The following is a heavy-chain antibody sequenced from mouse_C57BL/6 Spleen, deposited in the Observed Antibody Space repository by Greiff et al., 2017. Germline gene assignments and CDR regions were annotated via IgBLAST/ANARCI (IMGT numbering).Heavy chain of an antibody. CDR1: GYTFTSYW. CDR2: IYPSDSET. CDR3: AREKIYYGYDDGYYFDD. V-gene: IGHV1-61*01. D-gene: IGHD2-2*01. Sequence: VQLQQPGAELVRPGSSVKLSCKASGYTFTSYWMDWVKQRPGQGLEWIGNIYPSDSETHYNQKFKDKATLTVDKSSSTAYMQLSSLTSEDSAVYYCAREKIYYGYDDGYYFDDWGQGTTLTVSS. J-gene: IGHJ2*01.